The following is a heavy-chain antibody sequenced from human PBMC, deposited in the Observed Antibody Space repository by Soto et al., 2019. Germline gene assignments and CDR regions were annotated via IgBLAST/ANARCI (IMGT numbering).Heavy chain of an antibody. CDR2: IYYSGST. CDR1: GGSISSGGYY. D-gene: IGHD1-1*01. V-gene: IGHV4-31*03. Sequence: PSETLSLTCTVSGGSISSGGYYWSWFRQHPGKGLEWIGYIYYSGSTYYNPSLKSRVTISVDTSKNQFSLKLSSVTAADTAVYYCARDAPTGTNPDYWGQGTLVTVS. CDR3: ARDAPTGTNPDY. J-gene: IGHJ4*02.